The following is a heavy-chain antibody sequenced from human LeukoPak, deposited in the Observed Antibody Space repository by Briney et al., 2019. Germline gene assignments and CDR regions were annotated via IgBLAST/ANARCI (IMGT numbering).Heavy chain of an antibody. CDR2: IIPIFGTA. J-gene: IGHJ4*02. V-gene: IGHV1-69*05. CDR1: GGTFSSYA. D-gene: IGHD3-16*01. Sequence: GASVKVSCKASGGTFSSYAISWVRQAPGQGLEWMGGIIPIFGTANYAQKFQGRVTMTRDTSTSTVYMELSSLRSEDTAVYYCARPAWGSRGKYYFDYWGQGTLVTVSS. CDR3: ARPAWGSRGKYYFDY.